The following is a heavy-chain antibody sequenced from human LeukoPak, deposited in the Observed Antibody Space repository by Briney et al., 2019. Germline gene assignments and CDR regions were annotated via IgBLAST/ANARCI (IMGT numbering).Heavy chain of an antibody. D-gene: IGHD3-22*01. CDR3: ARDYYDSSGPDY. CDR1: GYTFTGYY. V-gene: IGHV1-2*02. CDR2: INPNSDGT. J-gene: IGHJ4*02. Sequence: ASVKVSCKASGYTFTGYYMHWVRQAPGQGLEWMGWINPNSDGTNYAQKFQGRVTMTRDTSISTAYMELSRLRSDDTAVYYCARDYYDSSGPDYWGQGTLVTVSS.